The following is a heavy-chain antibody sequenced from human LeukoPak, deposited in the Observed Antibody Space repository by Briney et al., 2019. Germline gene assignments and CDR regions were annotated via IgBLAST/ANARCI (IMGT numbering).Heavy chain of an antibody. CDR1: GFTFSSYG. CDR3: AKMGDFQH. D-gene: IGHD5-24*01. J-gene: IGHJ1*01. CDR2: ISYDGSNK. Sequence: GGSLRLSYAASGFTFSSYGMHWVCQAPGKGLEWVAVISYDGSNKYYADSVKGRFTISRDNSKNTLYLQMNSLRAEDTAVYYCAKMGDFQHWGQGTLVTVSS. V-gene: IGHV3-30*18.